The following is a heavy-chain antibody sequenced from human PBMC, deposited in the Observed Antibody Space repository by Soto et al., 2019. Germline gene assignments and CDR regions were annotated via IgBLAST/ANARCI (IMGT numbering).Heavy chain of an antibody. CDR2: MSGSGASI. D-gene: IGHD1-20*01. V-gene: IGHV3-23*01. J-gene: IGHJ6*04. CDR1: QFTFNIDA. CDR3: ARDNWNGAYYGWDV. Sequence: EVQLLESGGGLVQSGESLTLSCVASQFTFNIDAMTWVRQAPGKGLGWVSSMSGSGASIYYADSVKGRFTISRDKSKKTQYMKTHSLSAEDTAVYWCARDNWNGAYYGWDVWGKGSTVSVST.